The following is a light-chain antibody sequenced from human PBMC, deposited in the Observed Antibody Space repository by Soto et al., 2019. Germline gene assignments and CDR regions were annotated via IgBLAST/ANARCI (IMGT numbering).Light chain of an antibody. CDR3: QQYGSSPWT. J-gene: IGKJ1*01. CDR1: QTVNSNY. CDR2: GAS. Sequence: VLTQSPGILSLSPGERATLSCRASQTVNSNYLAWFQQKFGQAPRLLLYGASSRATGVPDRFSGAGSGTEFTLTITRLEPEDYAVYYCQQYGSSPWTFGQGTKVDI. V-gene: IGKV3-20*01.